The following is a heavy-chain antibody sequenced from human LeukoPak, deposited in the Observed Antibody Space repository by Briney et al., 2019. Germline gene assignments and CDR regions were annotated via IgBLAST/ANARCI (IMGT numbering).Heavy chain of an antibody. Sequence: SETLSLTCTVSGGSISSDYWSWIRQPAGKGLEWIGRIYTSGSTNYNPSLKSRVTMSVDTSKNQFSLKLSSVTAADTAVYYCARDRSDFWSGYYYGMDVWGQGTTVTVSS. D-gene: IGHD3-3*01. J-gene: IGHJ6*02. CDR2: IYTSGST. V-gene: IGHV4-4*07. CDR3: ARDRSDFWSGYYYGMDV. CDR1: GGSISSDY.